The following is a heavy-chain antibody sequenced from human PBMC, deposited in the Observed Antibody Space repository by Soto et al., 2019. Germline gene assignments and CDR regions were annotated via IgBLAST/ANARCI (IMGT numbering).Heavy chain of an antibody. CDR3: AKRFSVNTAMGRR. CDR1: GFTFSSYG. J-gene: IGHJ4*02. Sequence: PGGSLRLSCAASGFTFSSYGMHWVRQAPGKGLEWVAVISYDGSNKYYADSVKGRFTISRDSSRNTLYLQMNSLRAEDTAVCYCAKRFSVNTAMGRRWGRGTLVTVSS. D-gene: IGHD5-18*01. V-gene: IGHV3-30*18. CDR2: ISYDGSNK.